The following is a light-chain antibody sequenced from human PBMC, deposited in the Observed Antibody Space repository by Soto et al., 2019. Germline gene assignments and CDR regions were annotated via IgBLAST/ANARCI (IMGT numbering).Light chain of an antibody. CDR1: NIGRRS. CDR2: VDS. Sequence: SYELTQPPSVSVAPGQTARITCGGNNIGRRSVHWYQQKPGQAPVLVVYVDSDRPSGIPERFSGSNSGNTATLTISRLEAGDEADYYCQVWDSSSDHVVFGGGTKVTVL. V-gene: IGLV3-21*02. CDR3: QVWDSSSDHVV. J-gene: IGLJ2*01.